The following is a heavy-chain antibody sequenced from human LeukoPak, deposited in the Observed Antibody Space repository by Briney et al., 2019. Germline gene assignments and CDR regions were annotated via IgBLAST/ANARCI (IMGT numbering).Heavy chain of an antibody. D-gene: IGHD4-17*01. Sequence: GESLKISCKVSGYSLTSYWIGWARQMPGKGLEWMGIINPYNSNTRYSPSFQGQVTISADKSISTAYLQWSSLKASDTAMYYCARPADDYGDYYFDYWGQGTLVTVSS. J-gene: IGHJ4*02. CDR2: INPYNSNT. CDR1: GYSLTSYW. V-gene: IGHV5-51*01. CDR3: ARPADDYGDYYFDY.